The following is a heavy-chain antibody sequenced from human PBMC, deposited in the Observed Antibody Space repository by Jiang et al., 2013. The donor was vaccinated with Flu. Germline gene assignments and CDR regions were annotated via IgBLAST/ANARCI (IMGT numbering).Heavy chain of an antibody. CDR2: INPSGGST. CDR1: GYTFTSYY. V-gene: IGHV1-46*01. J-gene: IGHJ1*01. D-gene: IGHD1-26*01. CDR3: ARGSYGLGELLAAYFQH. Sequence: GAEVKRPGASVKVSCKASGYTFTSYYMHWVRQAPGQGLEWVGIINPSGGSTTYAQKFQGRVTMTRDTSTSTVYMDLSSLRSEDTAVYYCARGSYGLGELLAAYFQHWGQGTLVTVSS.